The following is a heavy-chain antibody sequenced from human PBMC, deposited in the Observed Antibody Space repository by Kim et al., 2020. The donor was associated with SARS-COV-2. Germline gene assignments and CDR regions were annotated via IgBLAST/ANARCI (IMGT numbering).Heavy chain of an antibody. D-gene: IGHD4-17*01. CDR1: GFTFSSYG. V-gene: IGHV3-33*05. CDR2: ISYDGSNK. CDR3: ARDNDYGDYPPHWYFDL. Sequence: GGSLRLSCAASGFTFSSYGMHWVRQAPGKGLEWVAVISYDGSNKYYADSVKGRFTISRDNSKNTLYLQMNSLRAEDTAVYYCARDNDYGDYPPHWYFDLWGRGTLVTVSS. J-gene: IGHJ2*01.